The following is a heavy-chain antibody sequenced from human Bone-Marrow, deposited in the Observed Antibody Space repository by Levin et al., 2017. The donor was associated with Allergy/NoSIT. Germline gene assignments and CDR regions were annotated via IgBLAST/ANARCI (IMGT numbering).Heavy chain of an antibody. V-gene: IGHV3-7*01. CDR2: INQDGSAQ. D-gene: IGHD1-14*01. CDR1: GFTFSSYY. J-gene: IGHJ4*02. Sequence: GESLKISCAASGFTFSSYYMSWVRQTPGKGLEWVANINQDGSAQNYAHSVKGRFSISRDNARNSLSLQMNSLRVDDTAVYYCAKAPGDLIDYWGPGTLVTVSS. CDR3: AKAPGDLIDY.